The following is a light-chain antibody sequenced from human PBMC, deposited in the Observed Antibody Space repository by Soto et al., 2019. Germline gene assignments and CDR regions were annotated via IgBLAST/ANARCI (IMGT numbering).Light chain of an antibody. Sequence: QSVLTQPASVSGSPGQSITISCTGTSSDVGGYRYVSWFQQHPGRVTKLIIYEVTNRPSGVSNRFSGSRSGNTASLTISRLQAEDEADYYCSSYTSTHIPYVFGTGTKVTVL. CDR1: SSDVGGYRY. CDR2: EVT. V-gene: IGLV2-14*01. J-gene: IGLJ1*01. CDR3: SSYTSTHIPYV.